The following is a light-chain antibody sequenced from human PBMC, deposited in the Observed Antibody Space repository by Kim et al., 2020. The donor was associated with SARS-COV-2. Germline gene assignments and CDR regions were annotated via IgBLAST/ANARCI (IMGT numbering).Light chain of an antibody. Sequence: QSVLTQPPSVSGAPGQRVTISCTGSSSNIGAGYDVHWYQQLPGTAHKLLIYGNSNRPSGVPDRFSGSKSGTSASLAITGLQAEDEADYYCQSYDSSLSGWVFGGGTQLTVL. CDR3: QSYDSSLSGWV. J-gene: IGLJ3*02. V-gene: IGLV1-40*01. CDR1: SSNIGAGYD. CDR2: GNS.